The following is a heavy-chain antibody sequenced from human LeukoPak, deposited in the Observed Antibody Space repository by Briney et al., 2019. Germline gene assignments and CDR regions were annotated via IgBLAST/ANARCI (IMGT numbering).Heavy chain of an antibody. J-gene: IGHJ5*02. V-gene: IGHV4-39*07. CDR3: ARGGSGYYL. Sequence: PSETLSLTCTVSGGSISSGSYYWSWIRQPAGKGLEWIGSIYHSGSTYYNPSLKSRVTISVDTSKNQFSLKLSSVTAADTAVYYCARGGSGYYLWGQGTLVTVSS. CDR2: IYHSGST. D-gene: IGHD3-22*01. CDR1: GGSISSGSYY.